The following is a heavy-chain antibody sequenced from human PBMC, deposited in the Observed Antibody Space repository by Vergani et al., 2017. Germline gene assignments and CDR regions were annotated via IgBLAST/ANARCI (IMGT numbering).Heavy chain of an antibody. Sequence: QVQLQQWGAGLLKPSETLSLTCAVYGGSFSGYYWSWIRQPPGKGLEWIGEINHSGSTNYNPSLKGLVTISVDTSKNQFSLKLSSGTAADTAVYYCARAAVAGPVDWFDPWGQGTLVTVSS. CDR3: ARAAVAGPVDWFDP. V-gene: IGHV4-34*01. J-gene: IGHJ5*02. D-gene: IGHD6-19*01. CDR2: INHSGST. CDR1: GGSFSGYY.